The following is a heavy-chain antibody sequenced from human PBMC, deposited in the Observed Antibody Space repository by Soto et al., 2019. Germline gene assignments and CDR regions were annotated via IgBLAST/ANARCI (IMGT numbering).Heavy chain of an antibody. J-gene: IGHJ5*02. CDR1: GFTFSSYA. CDR2: ISYDGSNN. V-gene: IGHV3-30-3*01. Sequence: GGSLRLSCAASGFTFSSYAMHWVRQAPGKGLEWVAVISYDGSNNYYADSVKGRFTISRDNSKNTLYLQMNSLRAEDTAVYYCAKDGNPIPYLTGYYRLGWFDPWGQGTLVTVSS. D-gene: IGHD3-9*01. CDR3: AKDGNPIPYLTGYYRLGWFDP.